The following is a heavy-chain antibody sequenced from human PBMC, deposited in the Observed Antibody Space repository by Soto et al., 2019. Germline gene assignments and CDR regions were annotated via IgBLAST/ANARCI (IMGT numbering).Heavy chain of an antibody. V-gene: IGHV4-34*01. Sequence: PSETLSLTCAVYGGSFSGYYWSWIRQPPGKGLEWIGEINHSGSTNYNPSLKSRVTISVDTSKNQFSLKLSSVTAADTAVYYCARDPPGRIGYCSSTSCWNVRHYYYYMDVWGKGTTVTVSS. CDR2: INHSGST. J-gene: IGHJ6*03. CDR3: ARDPPGRIGYCSSTSCWNVRHYYYYMDV. CDR1: GGSFSGYY. D-gene: IGHD2-2*01.